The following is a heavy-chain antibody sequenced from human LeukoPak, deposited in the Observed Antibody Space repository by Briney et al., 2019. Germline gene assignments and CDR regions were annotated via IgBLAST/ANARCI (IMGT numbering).Heavy chain of an antibody. J-gene: IGHJ4*02. CDR1: GFTFSSYE. Sequence: PGGSLRLSCAASGFTFSSYEMNWVRQAPGKGLEWVSYISSSGSTIYYADSVKGRFTISRDNANNSLFLQMSSLRSEDTAVYYCARGPGRIYCSGGSCYYFDYWGQGTLVTVSS. V-gene: IGHV3-48*03. D-gene: IGHD2-15*01. CDR3: ARGPGRIYCSGGSCYYFDY. CDR2: ISSSGSTI.